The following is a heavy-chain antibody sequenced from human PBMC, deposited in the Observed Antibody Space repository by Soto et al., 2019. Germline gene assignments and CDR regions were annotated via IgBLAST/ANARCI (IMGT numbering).Heavy chain of an antibody. CDR2: MSYSGAT. V-gene: IGHV4-59*08. Sequence: SETLSLTCAVSGFSISTYWWSWIRQAPGKGLEWIGHMSYSGATTYNPSLQSRASMSLDTSTNQFSLKLSSVTAADTAVYHCARKFECTSTSCFGSLDVWGKGTTVNVSS. D-gene: IGHD2-2*01. CDR1: GFSISTYW. CDR3: ARKFECTSTSCFGSLDV. J-gene: IGHJ6*04.